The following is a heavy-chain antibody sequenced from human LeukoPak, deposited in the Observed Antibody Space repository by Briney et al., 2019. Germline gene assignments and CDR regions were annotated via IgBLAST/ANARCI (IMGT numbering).Heavy chain of an antibody. Sequence: SETLSLTCTVSGGSITSNHWSWVRQPPGKGLEWIGQVHHSGGTSYNPSLRSRVTISIDKSENQFSLKLNSVTAADTAVYYCARHGGHYQSDDWGQGTLVTVSS. CDR1: GGSITSNH. J-gene: IGHJ4*02. V-gene: IGHV4-4*02. CDR3: ARHGGHYQSDD. CDR2: VHHSGGT. D-gene: IGHD2-21*01.